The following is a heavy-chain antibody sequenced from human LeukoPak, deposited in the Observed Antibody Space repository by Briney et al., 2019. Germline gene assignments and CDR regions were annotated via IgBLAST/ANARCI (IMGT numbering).Heavy chain of an antibody. CDR2: INAGSGNT. CDR3: ARGAARPNYFDY. J-gene: IGHJ4*02. V-gene: IGHV1-3*01. D-gene: IGHD6-6*01. CDR1: GYTFTSYA. Sequence: ASVKVSCKASGYTFTSYAMHWVRQAPGQRLEWMGWINAGSGNTKYSQKFQGRVTITRDTSASTAYMELSSLRSEDTAVYYCARGAARPNYFDYWGQGTLVTVSS.